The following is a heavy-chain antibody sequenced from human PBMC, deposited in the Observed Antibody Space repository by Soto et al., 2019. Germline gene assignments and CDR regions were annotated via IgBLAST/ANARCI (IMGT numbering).Heavy chain of an antibody. Sequence: QLQLQESGPGLVKPSETLSLTCTVSGGSISLSNYFWGWVRQPPGQGLDWIGTLKYSGSTFYKPPLRCRASIPVDTSKTHFSLQWNSVTAADTAVYYLTRELGGAIESWGQGTLVAVSS. CDR1: GGSISLSNYF. D-gene: IGHD1-26*01. CDR2: LKYSGST. CDR3: TRELGGAIES. V-gene: IGHV4-39*02. J-gene: IGHJ4*02.